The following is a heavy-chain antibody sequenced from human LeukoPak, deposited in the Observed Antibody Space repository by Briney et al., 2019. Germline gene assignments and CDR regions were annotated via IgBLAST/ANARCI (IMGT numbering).Heavy chain of an antibody. Sequence: SETLSLTCTVSGGSISSYYWSWIRQPPGKGLEWIGSIYYSGSTYYNPSLKSRVTTSVDTSKNQFSLKLSSVTAADTAVYYCARRPHYYDSSGPIWGQGTMVTVSS. V-gene: IGHV4-59*12. J-gene: IGHJ3*02. CDR1: GGSISSYY. D-gene: IGHD3-22*01. CDR2: IYYSGST. CDR3: ARRPHYYDSSGPI.